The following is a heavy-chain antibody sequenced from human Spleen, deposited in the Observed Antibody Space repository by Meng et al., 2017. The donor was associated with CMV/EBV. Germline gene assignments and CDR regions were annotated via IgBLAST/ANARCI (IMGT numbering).Heavy chain of an antibody. CDR1: GFTFSNSD. V-gene: IGHV3-19*01. D-gene: IGHD1-7*01. CDR3: ARSGQSIIGTVDHYYYGMDV. J-gene: IGHJ6*02. CDR2: VSWNGSRT. Sequence: GGSLRLSCAASGFTFSNSDMNWVRQAPGKGLEWVSGVSWNGSRTHYADSGKGRFTISRDNSKNTLYLQLNSLRAEGAAVYYCARSGQSIIGTVDHYYYGMDVWGQGTTVTVSS.